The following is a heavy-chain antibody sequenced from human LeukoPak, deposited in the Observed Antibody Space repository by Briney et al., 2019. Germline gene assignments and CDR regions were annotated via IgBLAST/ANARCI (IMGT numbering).Heavy chain of an antibody. Sequence: PGGSLRLSCAASGFTVSSNYMSWVRQAPGKGLEWVSVIYSGGSTYYADSVKGRFTISRDNSKNTLYLQMNSLRAEDTAVYYCARSGAYSSSWTGWFDPWGQGTLVTVSS. J-gene: IGHJ5*02. CDR1: GFTVSSNY. D-gene: IGHD6-13*01. V-gene: IGHV3-66*01. CDR3: ARSGAYSSSWTGWFDP. CDR2: IYSGGST.